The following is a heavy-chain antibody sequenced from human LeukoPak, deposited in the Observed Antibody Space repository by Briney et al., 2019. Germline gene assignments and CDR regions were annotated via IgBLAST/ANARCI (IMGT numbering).Heavy chain of an antibody. Sequence: SETLPLTCTVSGGSISSGGYYWSWIRQHPGKGLEWIGYIYYSGSTYYNPSLKSRVTISVDTSKNQFSLKLSSVTAADTAVYYCARVSLRNWFNPWGQGTLVTVSS. J-gene: IGHJ5*02. CDR3: ARVSLRNWFNP. D-gene: IGHD5/OR15-5a*01. CDR1: GGSISSGGYY. V-gene: IGHV4-31*03. CDR2: IYYSGST.